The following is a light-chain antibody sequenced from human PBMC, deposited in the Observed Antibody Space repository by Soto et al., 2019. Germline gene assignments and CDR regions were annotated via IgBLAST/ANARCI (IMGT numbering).Light chain of an antibody. CDR1: QSVSSY. V-gene: IGKV3-11*01. J-gene: IGKJ4*01. CDR3: QQSYSTPLT. CDR2: DAS. Sequence: EIVLTQSQCTLSLSPGERATLSCSASQSVSSYLAWYQQKPGQAPRLLIYDASNRATGIPARFSGSGSGTDFTLTISSLQPEDFATYYCQQSYSTPLTFGGGTKVDIK.